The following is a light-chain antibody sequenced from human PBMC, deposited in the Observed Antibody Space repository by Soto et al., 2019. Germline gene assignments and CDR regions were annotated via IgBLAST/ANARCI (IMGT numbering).Light chain of an antibody. J-gene: IGKJ3*01. CDR1: QSISSW. CDR3: QQYNRLFA. V-gene: IGKV1-5*01. Sequence: DLPMTQSPSTLSASVGDRVTITCRASQSISSWLAWYQHKPGKAPKVLIYDASNLESGVPSRFSGSGSGTEFTLTISSLQPDDFATYYCQQYNRLFAFGPGTKVEIK. CDR2: DAS.